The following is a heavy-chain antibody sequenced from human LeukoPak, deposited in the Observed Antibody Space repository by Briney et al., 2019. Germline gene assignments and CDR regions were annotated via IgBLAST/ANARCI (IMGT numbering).Heavy chain of an antibody. J-gene: IGHJ3*02. V-gene: IGHV4-30-4*01. D-gene: IGHD2-2*01. Sequence: SETLSLTCTVSGGSISSGDYYWSWIRQPPGKGLEWTGYIYYSGSTYYNPSLKSRVTISVDTSKNQFSLKLSSVTAADTAVYYCARGDGYCSSTSCFFDAFDIWGQGTMVTVSS. CDR1: GGSISSGDYY. CDR3: ARGDGYCSSTSCFFDAFDI. CDR2: IYYSGST.